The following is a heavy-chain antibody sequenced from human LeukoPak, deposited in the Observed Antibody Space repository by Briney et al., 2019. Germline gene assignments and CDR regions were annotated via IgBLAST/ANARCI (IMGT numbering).Heavy chain of an antibody. CDR2: IWDDGTKE. V-gene: IGHV3-33*01. J-gene: IGHJ4*02. Sequence: GRSLRPSRAASGFTFTTYGMHWVRQAPGKGLEWVAVIWDDGTKENYASSVKGRFTIDRDKSKITLYLQMNSLRAEDTDMYYCARGPCSSTSCSTLGFDYWGQGTLVTVSS. D-gene: IGHD2-2*01. CDR3: ARGPCSSTSCSTLGFDY. CDR1: GFTFTTYG.